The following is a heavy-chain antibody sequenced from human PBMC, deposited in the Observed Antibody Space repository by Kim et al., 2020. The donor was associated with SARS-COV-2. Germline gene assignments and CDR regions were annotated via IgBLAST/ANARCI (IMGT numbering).Heavy chain of an antibody. Sequence: SETLSLTCTVSGGSISSSSYYWGWIRQPPGKGLEWIGSIHYSGSTYYNSSLKSRVTISVDTSKNQFSLKLNSVTAADTAVYYCASVLRGSPLSHIDYWGQGTLVTVSS. CDR2: IHYSGST. D-gene: IGHD3-10*01. CDR3: ASVLRGSPLSHIDY. J-gene: IGHJ4*02. V-gene: IGHV4-39*07. CDR1: GGSISSSSYY.